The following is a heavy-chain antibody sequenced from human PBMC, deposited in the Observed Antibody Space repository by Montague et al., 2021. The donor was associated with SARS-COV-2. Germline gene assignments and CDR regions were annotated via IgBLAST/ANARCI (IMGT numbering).Heavy chain of an antibody. CDR1: GGSIFSNSFY. D-gene: IGHD1-26*01. V-gene: IGHV4-39*01. J-gene: IGHJ4*02. Sequence: SETLSLTCTVSGGSIFSNSFYWGWIRQSPGQGLEWIGNVLSSGSTFYNPSLRSRVTMSEDMSKNQFSLKLMSVTAADTAVYYCARSTVGTSHFDYWGQGTLTTASS. CDR3: ARSTVGTSHFDY. CDR2: VLSSGST.